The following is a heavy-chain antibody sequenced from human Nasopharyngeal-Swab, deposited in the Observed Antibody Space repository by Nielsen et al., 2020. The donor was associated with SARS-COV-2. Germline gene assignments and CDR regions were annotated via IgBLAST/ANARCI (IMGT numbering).Heavy chain of an antibody. CDR3: AKAYSYGPGSSYATFDS. J-gene: IGHJ4*02. D-gene: IGHD3-10*01. CDR1: GFTFSNYA. Sequence: GESLKISCAASGFTFSNYAMSWVRQAPGKGLEWVSGITASGANTYHADSVKGRFTISRDNSKNMLYLQMISLRADDTAVYYCAKAYSYGPGSSYATFDSWGQGTLVTVSS. V-gene: IGHV3-23*01. CDR2: ITASGANT.